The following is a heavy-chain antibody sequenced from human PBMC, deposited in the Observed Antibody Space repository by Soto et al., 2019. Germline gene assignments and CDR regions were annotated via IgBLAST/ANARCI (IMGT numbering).Heavy chain of an antibody. CDR1: GYRFTSYW. V-gene: IGHV5-51*01. CDR3: ATHRYSGSPSLDY. CDR2: IYPGDSDT. D-gene: IGHD1-26*01. J-gene: IGHJ4*02. Sequence: GESLKISCQGSGYRFTSYWIAWVRQMPGKGLEWMGIIYPGDSDTRYSPSFQGQVTISADKSISTAYLQWSSLKASDTAMYYCATHRYSGSPSLDYWGQGTLVTVYS.